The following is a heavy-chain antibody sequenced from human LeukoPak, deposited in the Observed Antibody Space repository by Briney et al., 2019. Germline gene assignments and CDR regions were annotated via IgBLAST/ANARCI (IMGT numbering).Heavy chain of an antibody. V-gene: IGHV7-4-1*02. CDR1: GYTFSSCA. J-gene: IGHJ4*02. CDR3: AIHPSDSSGYFSY. D-gene: IGHD3-22*01. CDR2: IDTKTGNP. Sequence: ASVKVSCKASGYTFSSCAINWVRQAPGQGLEYMGWIDTKTGNPTYAQGFTGRFVFSLDTSVSTAYLQISSLKAEDTAVYYCAIHPSDSSGYFSYWGQGALVTISS.